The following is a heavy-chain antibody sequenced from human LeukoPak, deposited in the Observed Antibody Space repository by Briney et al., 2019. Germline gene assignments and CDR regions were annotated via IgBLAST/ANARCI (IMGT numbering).Heavy chain of an antibody. CDR2: IYFGGTT. CDR1: GGSISSYY. D-gene: IGHD3-22*01. V-gene: IGHV4-59*08. Sequence: SETLSLTCTDSGGSISSYYWSWIRQPPGKALAWIGYIYFGGTTNYNPSLKSRVTISVDTSKNQFSLKLSSVTAADTAVYYCARTHDSSGYYSFGMDVWGQGTTVTVSS. J-gene: IGHJ6*02. CDR3: ARTHDSSGYYSFGMDV.